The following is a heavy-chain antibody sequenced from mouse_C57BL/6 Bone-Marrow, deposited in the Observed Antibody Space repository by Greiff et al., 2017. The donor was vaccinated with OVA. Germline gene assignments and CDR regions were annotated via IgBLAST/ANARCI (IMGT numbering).Heavy chain of an antibody. Sequence: EVQRVESGGGLVQPGGSLKLSCAASGFTFSDYYMYWVRQTPEKRLEWVAYISNGGGSTYYPDTVKGRFTISRDNAKNTLYLHMSRLKSEDTAMYYCARHGAYWGQGTLVTVSA. CDR1: GFTFSDYY. V-gene: IGHV5-12*01. CDR3: ARHGAY. CDR2: ISNGGGST. J-gene: IGHJ3*01.